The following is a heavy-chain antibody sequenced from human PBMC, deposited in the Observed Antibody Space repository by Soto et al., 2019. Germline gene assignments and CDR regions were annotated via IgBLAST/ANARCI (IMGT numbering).Heavy chain of an antibody. CDR1: GGSISTYY. J-gene: IGHJ6*02. CDR3: ARQPNDILTGFNNYRMDV. V-gene: IGHV4-59*08. CDR2: IHYSGST. Sequence: SETLSLTCTVSGGSISTYYWSWIRQPPGKGLEWIGYIHYSGSTNYNPPLKSRVTISVDTSKNQFSLKLSSVTTADTAVYYCARQPNDILTGFNNYRMDVWGHGTTVT. D-gene: IGHD3-9*01.